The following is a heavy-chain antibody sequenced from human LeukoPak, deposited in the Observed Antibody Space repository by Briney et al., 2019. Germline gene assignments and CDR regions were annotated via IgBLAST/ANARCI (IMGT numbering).Heavy chain of an antibody. V-gene: IGHV1-69*04. Sequence: GSSVKVSCKASGGTFSSYTISWVRQAPGQGLEWMGRIIPILGIANYAQKFQGRVTITADKSTSTAYMELSSLRSEDTAVYHCARDLELGEPLDYWGQGTLVTVSS. D-gene: IGHD3-16*01. CDR1: GGTFSSYT. J-gene: IGHJ4*02. CDR2: IIPILGIA. CDR3: ARDLELGEPLDY.